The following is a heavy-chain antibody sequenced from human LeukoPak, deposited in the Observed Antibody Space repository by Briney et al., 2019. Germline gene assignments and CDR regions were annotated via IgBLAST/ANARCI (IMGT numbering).Heavy chain of an antibody. J-gene: IGHJ4*02. CDR3: ARGGLTGARNGD. CDR2: IYYSGST. Sequence: SETLSLTCTVSGGSISSYYWSWIRQPPGKGLEWIGYIYYSGSTNYNPSLKSRVTISVDTSKNQFSLKLSSVTAADTAVYYCARGGLTGARNGDWGQGTLVTVSS. CDR1: GGSISSYY. V-gene: IGHV4-59*01. D-gene: IGHD7-27*01.